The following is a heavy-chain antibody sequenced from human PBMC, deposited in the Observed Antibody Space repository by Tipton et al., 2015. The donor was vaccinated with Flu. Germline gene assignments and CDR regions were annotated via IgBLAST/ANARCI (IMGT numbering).Heavy chain of an antibody. CDR2: IYSGGST. V-gene: IGHV3-53*01. CDR3: ARERPPKGWLPYDAFDI. J-gene: IGHJ3*02. D-gene: IGHD5-24*01. CDR1: GGSISSNY. Sequence: SLRLSCTVSGGSISSNYMSWVRQAPGKGLEWVSVIYSGGSTYYADSVKGRFTISRDNSKNTLYLQMNSLRAEDTAVYYCARERPPKGWLPYDAFDIWGQGTMVTVSS.